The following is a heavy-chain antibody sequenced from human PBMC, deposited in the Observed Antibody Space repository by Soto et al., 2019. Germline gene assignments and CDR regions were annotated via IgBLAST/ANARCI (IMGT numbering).Heavy chain of an antibody. CDR1: GFTFSSYG. CDR3: ARDRGNYVFWFDP. V-gene: IGHV3-33*01. Sequence: PGGSLRLSCAASGFTFSSYGMHWVRQAPGKGLEWVAVIWYDGSNKYYADSVKGRFTISRDNSKNTLYLQMNSLRAEDTAVYYCARDRGNYVFWFDPWGQGTLVTSPQ. CDR2: IWYDGSNK. J-gene: IGHJ5*02. D-gene: IGHD1-7*01.